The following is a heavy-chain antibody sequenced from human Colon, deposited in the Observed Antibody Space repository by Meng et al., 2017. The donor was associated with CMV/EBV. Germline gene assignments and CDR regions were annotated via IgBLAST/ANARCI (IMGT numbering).Heavy chain of an antibody. CDR3: ARGYDFWSGQYYFDY. D-gene: IGHD3-3*01. CDR2: IYYSGST. Sequence: QVQLQVSGPGLVKPSETLSLTCTVSGGSISSYYWSWIRQPPGKGLEWIGYIYYSGSTNYNPSLKSRVTISVDTSKNQFSLKLSSVTAADTAVYYCARGYDFWSGQYYFDYWGQGTLVTVSS. CDR1: GGSISSYY. V-gene: IGHV4-59*01. J-gene: IGHJ4*02.